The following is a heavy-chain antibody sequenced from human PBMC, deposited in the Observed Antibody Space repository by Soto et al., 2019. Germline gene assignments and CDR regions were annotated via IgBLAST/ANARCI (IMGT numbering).Heavy chain of an antibody. V-gene: IGHV4-59*01. CDR2: IYYLGST. CDR1: GDSMSDSF. J-gene: IGHJ4*02. CDR3: ARDGSHGSGSPYPAY. D-gene: IGHD3-10*01. Sequence: SETLSLTCTVSGDSMSDSFWSWIRQPPGKGLEWIGYIYYLGSTDYNPSLKSRVTISIDTSKKQLYLKLDSVTAADTAVYYCARDGSHGSGSPYPAYWGPGNLVTVSS.